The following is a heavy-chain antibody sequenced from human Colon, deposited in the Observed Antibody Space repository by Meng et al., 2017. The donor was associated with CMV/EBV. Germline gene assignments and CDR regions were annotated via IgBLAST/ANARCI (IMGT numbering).Heavy chain of an antibody. D-gene: IGHD5-18*01. V-gene: IGHV3-11*01. CDR1: GFTFSDYY. J-gene: IGHJ4*02. Sequence: GESLKISCAASGFTFSDYYMNWIRRAPGKGLEWVSHISRSGSTIHYADSMKGRFTISRDNAKQSLYLRMNSLRGEDTAVYYCAKSLVDTAMDLDYWGQGMLVTVSS. CDR3: AKSLVDTAMDLDY. CDR2: ISRSGSTI.